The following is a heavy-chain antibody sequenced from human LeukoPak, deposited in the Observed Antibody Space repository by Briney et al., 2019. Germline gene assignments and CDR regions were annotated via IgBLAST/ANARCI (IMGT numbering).Heavy chain of an antibody. CDR2: INHSGST. CDR1: GGSFSGYY. CDR3: AREFGYGDYGGYYYYFGMDV. V-gene: IGHV4-34*01. J-gene: IGHJ6*02. Sequence: SETLSLTCAVYGGSFSGYYWSWIRQPPGKGLEWIGEINHSGSTNYNPSLKSRVTISVDTSKNQFSLKLSSVTAVDTAVYYCAREFGYGDYGGYYYYFGMDVWGQGTTVTVSS. D-gene: IGHD4-17*01.